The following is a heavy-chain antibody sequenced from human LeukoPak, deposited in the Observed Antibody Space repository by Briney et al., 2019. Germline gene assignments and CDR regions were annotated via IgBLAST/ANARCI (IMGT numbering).Heavy chain of an antibody. CDR2: IGVSGSTM. V-gene: IGHV3-48*03. Sequence: GGSLRLSCAASGFTFSSYEMNWVRQAPGKGLEWVSYIGVSGSTMYYAESVKGRFTISRDNAENSLYLQMNSLRAEDTAVYYCARERYCSSTSCPHGDLDYWGQVTLVSVSS. D-gene: IGHD2-2*01. CDR1: GFTFSSYE. CDR3: ARERYCSSTSCPHGDLDY. J-gene: IGHJ4*02.